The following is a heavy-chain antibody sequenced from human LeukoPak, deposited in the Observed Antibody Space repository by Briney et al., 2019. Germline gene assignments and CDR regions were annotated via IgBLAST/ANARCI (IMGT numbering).Heavy chain of an antibody. Sequence: SSETLSLTCSVSTDSTNTYYWSWIRQSAGKGLEWIGRIYPSGSTHSNPSLKSRVTMSLDTSKNQFSLGLSSVTAADTAVYYCARVRPNWNDGTFDYWGQGTLVTVSS. V-gene: IGHV4-4*07. CDR1: TDSTNTYY. J-gene: IGHJ4*02. CDR3: ARVRPNWNDGTFDY. D-gene: IGHD1-1*01. CDR2: IYPSGST.